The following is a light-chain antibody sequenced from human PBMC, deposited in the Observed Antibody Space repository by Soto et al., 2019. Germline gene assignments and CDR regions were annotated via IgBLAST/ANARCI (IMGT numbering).Light chain of an antibody. Sequence: EIVLTQSPGTLSLSPGERATLSCRASQSVTGNYFAWYQQKPGQAPRLLIYGASSRATGIPDRFSGSGSGTDFTLTISRLEHEDCAVYYCQQYGRTFGQGTKVEIK. CDR2: GAS. V-gene: IGKV3-20*01. CDR3: QQYGRT. J-gene: IGKJ1*01. CDR1: QSVTGNY.